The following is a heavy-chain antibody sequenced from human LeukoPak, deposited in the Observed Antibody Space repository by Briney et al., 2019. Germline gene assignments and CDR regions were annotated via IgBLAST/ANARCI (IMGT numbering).Heavy chain of an antibody. CDR2: ISASETSI. Sequence: PGGSLRLSCAASGFTFSLCNMNWVRQAPGKGLEWVSQISASETSIKYADSVRGRFTISRDNVKNSVYLQMNSLRAEDTAIYYCVRDNLENQWLERSYWGQGTLVTVSS. D-gene: IGHD6-19*01. CDR1: GFTFSLCN. CDR3: VRDNLENQWLERSY. J-gene: IGHJ4*02. V-gene: IGHV3-48*03.